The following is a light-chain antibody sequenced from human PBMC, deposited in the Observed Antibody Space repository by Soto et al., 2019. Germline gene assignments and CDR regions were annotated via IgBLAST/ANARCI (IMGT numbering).Light chain of an antibody. CDR1: QTISRNF. V-gene: IGKV3-20*01. J-gene: IGKJ1*01. CDR3: QQYGSSPRT. CDR2: GAA. Sequence: IALTQSPGTLSLSPGERATLSCRASQTISRNFFAWYQQKPGQAPRLLIYGAASRATGIPDRFSGSGSGTDFTLTISRLEPEDFAVYYCQQYGSSPRTFGQGTKVDI.